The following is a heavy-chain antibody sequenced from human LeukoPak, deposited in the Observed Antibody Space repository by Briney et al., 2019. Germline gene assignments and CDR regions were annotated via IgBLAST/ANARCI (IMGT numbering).Heavy chain of an antibody. V-gene: IGHV4-4*09. CDR1: GGSISSYY. CDR2: IYTSGST. J-gene: IGHJ6*03. D-gene: IGHD6-25*01. CDR3: ARLAAYYYYMDV. Sequence: PSETLSLTCTVSGGSISSYYWSWIRQPPGKGLEWIGYIYTSGSTNYNPSLKSRVTISVDTSKNQFSLKLSSVTAADTAVYYCARLAAYYYYMDVWAKGPRSPSP.